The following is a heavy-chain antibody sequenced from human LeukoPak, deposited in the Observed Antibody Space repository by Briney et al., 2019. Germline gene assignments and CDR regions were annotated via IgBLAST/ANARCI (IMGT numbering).Heavy chain of an antibody. CDR3: ARGGYSYGRRGYYYYYMDV. D-gene: IGHD5-18*01. J-gene: IGHJ6*03. V-gene: IGHV4-34*01. Sequence: SETLSLTCAVYGGFFSDYYWSWIRQPPGKGLEWIGEINHSGSTNYNPSLKSRVTISVDTSKNQFSLKLSSVTAADTAVYYCARGGYSYGRRGYYYYYMDVWGKGTTVTVSS. CDR1: GGFFSDYY. CDR2: INHSGST.